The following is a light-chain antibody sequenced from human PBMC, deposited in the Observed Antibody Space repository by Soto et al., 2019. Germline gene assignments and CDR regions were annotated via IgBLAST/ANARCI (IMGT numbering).Light chain of an antibody. CDR2: GAS. Sequence: IVLTQSPGTLYFSPGERATLSCRASQGVTPAYLAWYQHKPGQAPRLLIYGASNRATGIPDRFSGSGSGTDFTLTISRLEPEDFAVYSCQQYGGSPLFTFGPGTRVDFK. CDR3: QQYGGSPLFT. V-gene: IGKV3-20*01. CDR1: QGVTPAY. J-gene: IGKJ3*01.